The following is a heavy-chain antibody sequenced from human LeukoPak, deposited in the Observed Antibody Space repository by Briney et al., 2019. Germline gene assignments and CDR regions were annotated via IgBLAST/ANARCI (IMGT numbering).Heavy chain of an antibody. CDR2: ISYDGSNK. J-gene: IGHJ4*02. V-gene: IGHV3-30*18. Sequence: GGSLRLSCAASGFTFSSYGMHWVRQAPGKGLEWVAVISYDGSNKYYADSVKGRFTISRDYSKNTLYLQMNSLRAEDTAVYYCAKETDYGDCVDYWGQGTLVTVSS. CDR3: AKETDYGDCVDY. D-gene: IGHD4-17*01. CDR1: GFTFSSYG.